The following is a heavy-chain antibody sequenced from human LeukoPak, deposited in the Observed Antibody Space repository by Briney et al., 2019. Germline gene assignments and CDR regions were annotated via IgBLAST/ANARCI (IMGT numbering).Heavy chain of an antibody. CDR2: INHSGST. D-gene: IGHD4-17*01. CDR3: ARTVFYGDLQPTFDY. CDR1: GGSFSGYY. V-gene: IGHV4-34*01. J-gene: IGHJ4*02. Sequence: ETLSLTCXVYGGSFSGYYWSWIRQPPGKGLEWIGEINHSGSTNYNPSLKSRVTISVDTSKNQSSLKLSSVTAADTAVYYCARTVFYGDLQPTFDYWGQGTLVTVSS.